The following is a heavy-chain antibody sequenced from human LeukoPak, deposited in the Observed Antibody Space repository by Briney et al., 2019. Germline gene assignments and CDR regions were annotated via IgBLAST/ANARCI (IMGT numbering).Heavy chain of an antibody. V-gene: IGHV3-20*04. CDR2: INWNGGST. CDR1: GFTFDDYG. CDR3: ARGCGGYSSGWYCYFQH. D-gene: IGHD6-19*01. J-gene: IGHJ1*01. Sequence: GGSLRLSCAASGFTFDDYGMSWVRQAPGKGLEWVSGINWNGGSTGYADSVKGRFTISRDNAKNSLYLQMNSLRAEDTALYYCARGCGGYSSGWYCYFQHWGQGTLVTVSS.